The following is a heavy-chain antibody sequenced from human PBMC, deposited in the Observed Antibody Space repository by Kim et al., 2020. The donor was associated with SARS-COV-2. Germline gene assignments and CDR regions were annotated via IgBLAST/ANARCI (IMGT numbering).Heavy chain of an antibody. J-gene: IGHJ5*02. CDR1: GFPFISYV. V-gene: IGHV3-23*01. D-gene: IGHD3-3*01. CDR2: LGDIGGST. CDR3: AKAVGDFWRGPDH. Sequence: GGSLRLSCAASGFPFISYVMSWVRQAPGKGLEWVSALGDIGGSTYYADSVKGRFTISRDNSKSTVYLQMSSLRAEDTAVYYCAKAVGDFWRGPDHWGQGNLVAVSS.